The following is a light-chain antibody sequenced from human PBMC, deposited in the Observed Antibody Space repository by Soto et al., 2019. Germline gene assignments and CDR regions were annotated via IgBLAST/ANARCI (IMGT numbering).Light chain of an antibody. V-gene: IGKV3-20*01. CDR1: QSVSSIY. Sequence: EFVLTQSPGTLSLSPGERATLSCRASQSVSSIYLAWYQQKPGQAPRLLIYGASSRATGIPDRFSGSGSGTDFTLTISRLEPEDLTVYYCQHYGGSPTFGGGTKVEI. J-gene: IGKJ4*01. CDR3: QHYGGSPT. CDR2: GAS.